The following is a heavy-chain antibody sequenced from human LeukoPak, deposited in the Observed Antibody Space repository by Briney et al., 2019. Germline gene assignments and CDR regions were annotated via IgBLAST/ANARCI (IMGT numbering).Heavy chain of an antibody. Sequence: GGSLRLSCAASGFTFDDYAMHWVRQAPGKGLEWVSGISWNSGSIGYADSVKGRFTISRDNAKNSLYLQMNSLRAEDTALYYWEKESAAAPLNNGGQEPRVTVPS. J-gene: IGHJ4*02. D-gene: IGHD1/OR15-1a*01. CDR2: ISWNSGSI. CDR1: GFTFDDYA. V-gene: IGHV3-9*01. CDR3: EKESAAAPLNN.